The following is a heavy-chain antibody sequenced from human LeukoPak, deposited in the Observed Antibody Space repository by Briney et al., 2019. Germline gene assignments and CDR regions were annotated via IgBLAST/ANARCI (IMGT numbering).Heavy chain of an antibody. CDR2: ISGSGGST. V-gene: IGHV3-23*01. J-gene: IGHJ4*02. CDR1: GFTFSSYA. CDR3: AKEGLYYDSSGPSY. D-gene: IGHD3-22*01. Sequence: GGSLRLSCAASGFTFSSYAMSGVRQAPGKGLEWVSAISGSGGSTYYADSVKGRFTISRDNSKNTLYLQMNSLRAEDTAVYYCAKEGLYYDSSGPSYWGQGTLVTVSS.